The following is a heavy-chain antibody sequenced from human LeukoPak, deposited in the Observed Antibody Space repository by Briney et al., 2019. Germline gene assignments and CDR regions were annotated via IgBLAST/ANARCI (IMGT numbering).Heavy chain of an antibody. D-gene: IGHD3-22*01. CDR1: GFTFRTSA. J-gene: IGHJ4*02. Sequence: PGGSLRLSCAASGFTFRTSAMSWVRQAPGKGLEWVSSISGSGSGTFYADSVKGRFTISRDTSKNTLYLQMYSLRADDTAVYYCAKGGLVTTLDYWGQGTLVTVSS. V-gene: IGHV3-23*01. CDR3: AKGGLVTTLDY. CDR2: ISGSGSGT.